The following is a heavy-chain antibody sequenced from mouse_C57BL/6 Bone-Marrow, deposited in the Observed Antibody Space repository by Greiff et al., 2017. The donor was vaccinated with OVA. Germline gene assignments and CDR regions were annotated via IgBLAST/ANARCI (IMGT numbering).Heavy chain of an antibody. D-gene: IGHD2-5*01. V-gene: IGHV1-82*01. CDR3: ARMWWSNSYYFDY. J-gene: IGHJ2*01. Sequence: VKLQESGPELVKPGASVKISCKASGYAFSSSWMNWVKQRPGKGLEWIGRIYPGDGDTNYNGKFKGKATLTADKSSSTAYMQLSSLTSEDSAVYVCARMWWSNSYYFDYWGQGTTLTVSS. CDR1: GYAFSSSW. CDR2: IYPGDGDT.